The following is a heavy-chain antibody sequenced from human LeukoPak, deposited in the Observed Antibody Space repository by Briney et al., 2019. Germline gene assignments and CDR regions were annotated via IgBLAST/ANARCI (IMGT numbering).Heavy chain of an antibody. D-gene: IGHD4-23*01. CDR1: GFTVITNY. CDR3: ARNFPTVVTSFDY. J-gene: IGHJ4*02. V-gene: IGHV3-66*01. Sequence: GGSLRLSCATSGFTVITNYMSWVRQAPGKGLEWVSVIYSDGTTYFADSVKGRFTISRDNSKNTLYLQMNSLRAEDTAVYYCARNFPTVVTSFDYWGQGTLVTVSS. CDR2: IYSDGTT.